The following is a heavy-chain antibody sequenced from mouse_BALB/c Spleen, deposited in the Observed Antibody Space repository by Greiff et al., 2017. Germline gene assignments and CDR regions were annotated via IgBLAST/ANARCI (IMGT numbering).Heavy chain of an antibody. J-gene: IGHJ4*01. D-gene: IGHD1-1*01. CDR2: IYPGDGDT. CDR1: GYAFSSSW. Sequence: QVQLQQSGPELVKPGASVKISCKASGYAFSSSWMNWVKQRPGQGLEWIGRIYPGDGDTNYNGKFKGKATLTADKSSSTAYMQLSSLTSEDTAVYYCAYYGSAMDYWGQGTSVTVSS. V-gene: IGHV1-82*01. CDR3: AYYGSAMDY.